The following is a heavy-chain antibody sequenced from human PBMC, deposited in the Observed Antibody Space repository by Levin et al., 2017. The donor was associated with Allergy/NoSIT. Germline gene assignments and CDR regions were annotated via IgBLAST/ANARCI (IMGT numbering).Heavy chain of an antibody. Sequence: GGSLRLSCAASGFIFSDHYMDWVRQAPGKGLEWVGRIRNKANSYTTEYAASVKGRFTISRDDSKSSLYLQMNSLKTEDTAVYYCARRIVTTGGSETFDIWGQGTMVTVSS. CDR1: GFIFSDHY. J-gene: IGHJ3*02. CDR3: ARRIVTTGGSETFDI. CDR2: IRNKANSYTT. V-gene: IGHV3-72*01. D-gene: IGHD5-12*01.